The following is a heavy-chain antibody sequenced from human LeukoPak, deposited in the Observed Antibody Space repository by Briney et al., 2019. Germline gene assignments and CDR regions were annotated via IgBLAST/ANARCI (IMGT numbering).Heavy chain of an antibody. Sequence: GGSLRLSCAASGFTFSTYVMSWVRQAPGKGLEWVSGISGSGDNTYYADSVKGRFTISRDNSKNTLDLQMNSLRAEDTAVYFCAKGSGSYYGQFDYWGQGTLVTVSS. J-gene: IGHJ4*02. CDR1: GFTFSTYV. CDR2: ISGSGDNT. V-gene: IGHV3-23*01. D-gene: IGHD1-26*01. CDR3: AKGSGSYYGQFDY.